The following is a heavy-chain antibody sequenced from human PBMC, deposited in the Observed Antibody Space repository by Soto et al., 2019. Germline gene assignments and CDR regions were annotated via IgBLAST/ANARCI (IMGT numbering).Heavy chain of an antibody. Sequence: QVQLVQSGAEVKKPGASVKVSCKASGYTFTSYGISWVRQAPGQGLEWMGWISAYNGNTNYAQNLQGRVTLTTDTSTSTTYMELRSLRSDDTAVYYCARDRTHILTGYSFDYWGQGTLVTVSS. CDR3: ARDRTHILTGYSFDY. CDR1: GYTFTSYG. V-gene: IGHV1-18*01. D-gene: IGHD3-9*01. CDR2: ISAYNGNT. J-gene: IGHJ4*02.